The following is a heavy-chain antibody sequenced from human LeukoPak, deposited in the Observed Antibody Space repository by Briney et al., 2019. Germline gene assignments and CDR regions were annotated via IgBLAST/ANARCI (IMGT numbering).Heavy chain of an antibody. J-gene: IGHJ4*02. CDR1: GYSISSGYY. CDR2: IYHSGST. CDR3: AGSLRARPFDY. Sequence: SETLSLTCAVSGYSISSGYYWGWIRQPPGKGLEWIGSIYHSGSTYYNPSLESRVTISVDTSKNQFSLKLSSVTAADTAVYYCAGSLRARPFDYWGQGTLVTVSS. V-gene: IGHV4-38-2*01.